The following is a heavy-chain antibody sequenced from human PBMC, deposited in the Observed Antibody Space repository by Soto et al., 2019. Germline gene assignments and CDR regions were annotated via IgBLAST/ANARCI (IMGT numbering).Heavy chain of an antibody. J-gene: IGHJ5*02. CDR1: GFTFSSYA. Sequence: PVGSLRLSCAASGFTFSSYAMSWVRQAPGKGLEWVSAISGSGGSTYYADSVKGRFTISRDNSKNTLYLQMNSLRAEDTAVYYCAKGSIAARPPLHNWFDPWGQGTLVTVSS. CDR3: AKGSIAARPPLHNWFDP. CDR2: ISGSGGST. V-gene: IGHV3-23*01. D-gene: IGHD6-6*01.